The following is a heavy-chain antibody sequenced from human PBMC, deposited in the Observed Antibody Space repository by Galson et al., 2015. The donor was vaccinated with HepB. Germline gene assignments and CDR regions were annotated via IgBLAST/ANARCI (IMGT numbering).Heavy chain of an antibody. J-gene: IGHJ4*02. CDR3: AIPPTRWYSGYLDY. D-gene: IGHD1-26*01. V-gene: IGHV1-46*03. CDR2: INPSGGST. CDR1: GYTFTSYY. Sequence: SVKVSCKASGYTFTSYYIHWVRQTPGQGLEWMGIINPSGGSTSYAQKFQGRVTMTRDTSTCTVYMELSSLRSEDTAVYYCAIPPTRWYSGYLDYWGQGTLVTVSS.